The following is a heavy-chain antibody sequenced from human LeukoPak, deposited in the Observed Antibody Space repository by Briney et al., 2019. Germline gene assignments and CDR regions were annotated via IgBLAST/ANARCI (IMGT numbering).Heavy chain of an antibody. Sequence: SETLSLTCAVYGGSFSGYYWSWIRQPPGKGLEWIGEINHRGSTSYNPSLKSRVTISIDTSKNQFSLKLSTMTAADTAVYYCARAIYFDYWGQGTLVTVSS. J-gene: IGHJ4*02. CDR1: GGSFSGYY. V-gene: IGHV4-34*01. CDR2: INHRGST. CDR3: ARAIYFDY.